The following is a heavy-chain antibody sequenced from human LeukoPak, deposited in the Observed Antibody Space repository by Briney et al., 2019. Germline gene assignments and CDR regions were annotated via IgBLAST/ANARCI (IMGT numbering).Heavy chain of an antibody. CDR2: IRSKTYDGTT. Sequence: WIRQPPGKGLEWVVFIRSKTYDGTTEYAASVKGRFTISRDDSKRIAYLQMNSLKTDDTAVYYCTRVWLQYFDYWGQGTLITVSS. V-gene: IGHV3-49*02. CDR3: TRVWLQYFDY. D-gene: IGHD5-24*01. J-gene: IGHJ4*02.